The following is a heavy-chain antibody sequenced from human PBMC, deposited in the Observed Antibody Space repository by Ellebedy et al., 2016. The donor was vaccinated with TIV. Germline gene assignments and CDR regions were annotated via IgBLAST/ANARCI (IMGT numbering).Heavy chain of an antibody. V-gene: IGHV3-23*01. Sequence: GESLKISCAASGFTFSSYAMSWVRQAPGKGLEWVSGTSGSGLSTNYADSVKGRFTISRDNSQSTLYLQMNSLRVEDTTVYYCARTHSSGGNAFEIWGQGTMVTVSS. CDR2: TSGSGLST. CDR3: ARTHSSGGNAFEI. J-gene: IGHJ3*02. CDR1: GFTFSSYA. D-gene: IGHD3-10*01.